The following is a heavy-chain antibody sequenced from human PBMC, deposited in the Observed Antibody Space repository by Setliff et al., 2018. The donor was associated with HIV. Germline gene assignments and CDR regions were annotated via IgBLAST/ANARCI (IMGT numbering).Heavy chain of an antibody. J-gene: IGHJ4*02. Sequence: GGSLRLSCATSGFTFNYAWMGWVRQAPGKGLEWVGRIKSKIDGGTTDYAAPVKGRFTISRDDSKNILYLQLNSLKIEDTAVYHCIADLTDPPAFGPDYWGQGTLVTVSS. CDR2: IKSKIDGGTT. D-gene: IGHD3-3*02. CDR3: IADLTDPPAFGPDY. CDR1: GFTFNYAW. V-gene: IGHV3-15*01.